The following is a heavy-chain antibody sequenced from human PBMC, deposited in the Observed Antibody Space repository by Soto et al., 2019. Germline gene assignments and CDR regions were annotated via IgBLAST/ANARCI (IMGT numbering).Heavy chain of an antibody. D-gene: IGHD6-13*01. CDR3: ARDQGSSWGYYYYYGMDV. V-gene: IGHV1-18*01. Sequence: VSVKVSCKASGYTFTSYGISWVRQATGQGLEWMEWISAYNGNTNYAQKLQGRVTMTTDTSTSTAYMELRSLRSDDTAVYYCARDQGSSWGYYYYYGMDVWGQGTTVTVSS. CDR1: GYTFTSYG. J-gene: IGHJ6*02. CDR2: ISAYNGNT.